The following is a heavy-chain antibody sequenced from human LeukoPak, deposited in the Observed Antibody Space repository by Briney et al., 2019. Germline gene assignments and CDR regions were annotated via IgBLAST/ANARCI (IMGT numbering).Heavy chain of an antibody. D-gene: IGHD6-19*01. CDR2: INSDGSST. Sequence: GGSLRLSCAASGLTFSSFWMHWVRQAPGKGLVWVSRINSDGSSTSYADSVKGRFTISRDNAKNTLYLQMNSLRAEDTAVYYCARVGLSSGWYWAFDIWGQGTMVTVSS. CDR1: GLTFSSFW. J-gene: IGHJ3*02. CDR3: ARVGLSSGWYWAFDI. V-gene: IGHV3-74*01.